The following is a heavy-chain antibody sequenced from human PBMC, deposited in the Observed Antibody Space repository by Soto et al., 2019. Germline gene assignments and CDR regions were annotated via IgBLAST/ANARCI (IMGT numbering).Heavy chain of an antibody. CDR2: IYYRGSA. D-gene: IGHD3-16*01. CDR3: AAAVPAEYVFPYYYMDV. CDR1: GAYISSYH. V-gene: IGHV4-59*01. Sequence: QVHLQESGPGLVKPSETLSLTCTVSGAYISSYHWSWIRQTPGKGLEWIGYIYYRGSANYNPSLTSRVTFSVDTSKNQVSLKLSSVTAADTGVYYCAAAVPAEYVFPYYYMDVWGKGTTVTVSS. J-gene: IGHJ6*03.